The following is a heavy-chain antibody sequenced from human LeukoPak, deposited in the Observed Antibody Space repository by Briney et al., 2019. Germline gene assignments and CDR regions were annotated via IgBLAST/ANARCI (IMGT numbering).Heavy chain of an antibody. CDR3: TTELYYYDSSGYFLFDY. V-gene: IGHV3-15*07. CDR1: GFTFSDAW. J-gene: IGHJ4*02. D-gene: IGHD3-22*01. Sequence: GGSLRLSCAASGFTFSDAWMNWVRQAPGKGLEWVGRIKSKTDGGTTDYAAPVKGRFTISRDDSKNTLYLQMNSLKTEDTAVYYCTTELYYYDSSGYFLFDYWGQGTLVTVSS. CDR2: IKSKTDGGTT.